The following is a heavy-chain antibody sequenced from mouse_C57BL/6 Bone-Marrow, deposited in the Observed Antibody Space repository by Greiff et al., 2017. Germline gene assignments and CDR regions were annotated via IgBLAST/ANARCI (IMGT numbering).Heavy chain of an antibody. CDR2: ISSGSSTI. Sequence: EVQLQESGGGLLKPGGSLKLSCAASGFTFRDYGMHWVRQAPEKGLEWVAYISSGSSTIYYADTVKGRFTISRDNAKNTLFLQMTSLRSEDTAMYYCARHGWFAYWGRGTLVTVSA. CDR1: GFTFRDYG. CDR3: ARHGWFAY. V-gene: IGHV5-17*01. J-gene: IGHJ3*01.